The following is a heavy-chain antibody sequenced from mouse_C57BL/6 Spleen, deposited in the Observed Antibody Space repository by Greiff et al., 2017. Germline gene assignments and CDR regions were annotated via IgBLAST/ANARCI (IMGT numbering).Heavy chain of an antibody. CDR3: TTDYDYDGTWFAY. CDR2: IDPENGDT. J-gene: IGHJ3*01. Sequence: VQLKESGAELVRPGASVKLSCTASGFNIKDDYMHWVKQRPEQGLEWIGWIDPENGDTEYASKFQGKATITADTSSNTAYLQLSSLTSEDTAVYYCTTDYDYDGTWFAYWGQGTLVTVSA. D-gene: IGHD2-4*01. V-gene: IGHV14-4*01. CDR1: GFNIKDDY.